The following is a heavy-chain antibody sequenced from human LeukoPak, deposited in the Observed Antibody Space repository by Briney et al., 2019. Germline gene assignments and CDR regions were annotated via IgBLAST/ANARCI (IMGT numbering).Heavy chain of an antibody. V-gene: IGHV4-34*01. D-gene: IGHD2-21*01. CDR2: IYYSGST. CDR3: ARASLWWCPHPAGCAFDI. J-gene: IGHJ3*02. Sequence: SETLSLTCAVYGGSFSGYYWGWIRQPPGKGLEWIGSIYYSGSTYYNPSLKSRVTISVDTSKNQFSLKLSSVTAADTAVYYCARASLWWCPHPAGCAFDIWGQGTMVTVSS. CDR1: GGSFSGYY.